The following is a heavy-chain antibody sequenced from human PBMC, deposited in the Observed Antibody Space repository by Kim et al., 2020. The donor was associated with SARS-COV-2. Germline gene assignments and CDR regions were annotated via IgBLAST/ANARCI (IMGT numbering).Heavy chain of an antibody. CDR2: ISGSDGTT. Sequence: GGSLRLSCAASGFTFSAYAMGWVRQAPGKGLEWVSGISGSDGTTYYADSVKGRFIISRDNSKNTLHLQMNSLRAEDTAIYYCAKHFCSSGSEFHHWGQGT. J-gene: IGHJ1*01. CDR3: AKHFCSSGSEFHH. V-gene: IGHV3-23*01. D-gene: IGHD3-22*01. CDR1: GFTFSAYA.